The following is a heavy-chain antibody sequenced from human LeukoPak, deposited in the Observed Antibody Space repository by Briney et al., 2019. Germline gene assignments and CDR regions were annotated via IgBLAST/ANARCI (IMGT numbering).Heavy chain of an antibody. V-gene: IGHV3-30*18. D-gene: IGHD6-19*01. J-gene: IGHJ4*02. Sequence: GRSLRLSCAASEFTFSSYGMHWVRQAPGKGLEWVAVISYDGSNKYYADSVKGRFTISRDNSKNTLYLQMNSLRAEDTAVYYCAKDQWLVQYYFDYWGQGTLVTVSS. CDR3: AKDQWLVQYYFDY. CDR2: ISYDGSNK. CDR1: EFTFSSYG.